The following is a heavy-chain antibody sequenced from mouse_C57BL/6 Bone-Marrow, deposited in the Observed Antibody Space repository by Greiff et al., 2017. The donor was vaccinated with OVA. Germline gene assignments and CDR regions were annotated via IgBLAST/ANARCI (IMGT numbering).Heavy chain of an antibody. D-gene: IGHD1-1*01. CDR1: GFSLTSYG. Sequence: QVQLQQSGPGLVQPSQSLSITCTVSGFSLTSYGVHWVRQSPGKGLEWLGVIWRGGSTDYNAAFMSRLSITKDNSKGQVFFKMNSLHADDTAIYCCAKNCPYVYAMDYWGQGTSVTVSS. CDR2: IWRGGST. J-gene: IGHJ4*01. V-gene: IGHV2-5*01. CDR3: AKNCPYVYAMDY.